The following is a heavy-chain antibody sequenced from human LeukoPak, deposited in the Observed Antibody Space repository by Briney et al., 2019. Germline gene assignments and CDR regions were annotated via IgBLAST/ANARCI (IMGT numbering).Heavy chain of an antibody. CDR3: ARRGYSYALYYFDY. CDR1: GYSFTGYY. CDR2: INPNSGGT. V-gene: IGHV1-2*02. D-gene: IGHD5-18*01. Sequence: GESLKISCKGSGYSFTGYYMHWVRQAPGQGLEWMGWINPNSGGTNYAQKFQGRVTMTRDTSTSTVYMELSSLRSEDTAVYYCARRGYSYALYYFDYWGQGTLVTVSS. J-gene: IGHJ4*02.